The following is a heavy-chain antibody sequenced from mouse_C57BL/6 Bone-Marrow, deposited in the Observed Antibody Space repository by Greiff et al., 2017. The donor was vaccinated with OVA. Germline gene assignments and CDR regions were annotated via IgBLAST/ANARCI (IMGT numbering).Heavy chain of an antibody. Sequence: QVQLQQSGAELVKPGASVKISCKASGYAFSSYWMNWVKQRPGKGLEWIGQIYPGDGDTNYNGKFKGKATLTADKSSSTAYMQLSSLTSEDSAVYFCARCGYYVGYFDYWGQGTTLTVSS. CDR3: ARCGYYVGYFDY. D-gene: IGHD2-3*01. V-gene: IGHV1-80*01. CDR2: IYPGDGDT. J-gene: IGHJ2*01. CDR1: GYAFSSYW.